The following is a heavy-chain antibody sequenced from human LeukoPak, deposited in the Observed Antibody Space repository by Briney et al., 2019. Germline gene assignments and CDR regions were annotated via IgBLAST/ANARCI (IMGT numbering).Heavy chain of an antibody. J-gene: IGHJ4*02. D-gene: IGHD1-26*01. CDR2: INHSGST. V-gene: IGHV4-34*01. CDR3: ARGRSGSYPFDY. Sequence: SETLSLTCTVSGGSISSYYWSWIRQPPGKGLEWIGEINHSGSTNYNPSLKSRVTISVDTSKNQFSLKLSSVTAADTAVYYCARGRSGSYPFDYWGQGTLVTVSS. CDR1: GGSISSYY.